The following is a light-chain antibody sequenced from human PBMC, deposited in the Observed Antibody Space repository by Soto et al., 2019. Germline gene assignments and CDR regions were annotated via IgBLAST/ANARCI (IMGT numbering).Light chain of an antibody. V-gene: IGLV2-14*01. CDR2: DVS. J-gene: IGLJ2*01. CDR3: SSYTSSSTYVV. CDR1: SSDVGGYNY. Sequence: QSALTQPASVSGSHGQSITISCTGTSSDVGGYNYVSWYQQHPGKAPKLMIYDVSNRPSGVSNRFSGSKSGNTASLTISGLQAEDEADYYCSSYTSSSTYVVFGGGTKFTVL.